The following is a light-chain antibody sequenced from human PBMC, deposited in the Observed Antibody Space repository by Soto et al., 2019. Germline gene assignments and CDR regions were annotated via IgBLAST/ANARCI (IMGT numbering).Light chain of an antibody. Sequence: EIVLTQSPVTLSLSPGERTTISCRASHSVSSDLLWYQQKPGQSPRLLISDASNRATGIPARFSGSGSGTDFTLTISSLVPEDFAVYYCQQRNKWPLTFGGGTRVEIK. J-gene: IGKJ4*01. CDR3: QQRNKWPLT. CDR1: HSVSSD. V-gene: IGKV3-11*01. CDR2: DAS.